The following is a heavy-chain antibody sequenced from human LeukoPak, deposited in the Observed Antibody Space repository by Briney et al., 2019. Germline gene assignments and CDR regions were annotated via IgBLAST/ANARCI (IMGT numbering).Heavy chain of an antibody. CDR1: GGSISSYY. J-gene: IGHJ4*02. CDR2: IYYSGST. Sequence: PSGTLSLTCTVSGGSISSYYWSWIRQPPGKGLEWIGYIYYSGSTNYNPSLKSRVTISVDTSKNQFSLKLSSVTAADTAVYYCACGRYYYGSGSYLAYYFDYWGQGTLVTVSS. D-gene: IGHD3-10*01. V-gene: IGHV4-59*01. CDR3: ACGRYYYGSGSYLAYYFDY.